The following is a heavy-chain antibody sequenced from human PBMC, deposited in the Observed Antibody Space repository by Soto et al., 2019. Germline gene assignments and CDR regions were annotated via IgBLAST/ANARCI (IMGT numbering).Heavy chain of an antibody. CDR2: IKQDGSEK. CDR3: ARDQTSLLLWFGESLPYYYGMDV. CDR1: GFTFSSYW. J-gene: IGHJ6*02. V-gene: IGHV3-7*03. Sequence: GGSLRLSCAASGFTFSSYWMSWVRQAPGKGLEWVANIKQDGSEKYYVDSVKGRFTISRDNAKNSLYLQMNSLRAEDTAVYYCARDQTSLLLWFGESLPYYYGMDVWGQGTTVTVSS. D-gene: IGHD3-10*01.